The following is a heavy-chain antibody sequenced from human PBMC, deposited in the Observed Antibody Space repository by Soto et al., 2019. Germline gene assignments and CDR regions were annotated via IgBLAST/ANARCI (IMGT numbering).Heavy chain of an antibody. Sequence: SETLSLTCTVSGGSISSGGYYWSWIRQHPGKGLEWIGYIYYSGSTYYNPSLKSRVTISVDTSKNQFSLKLSSLTGADTAVYYCAGTTYGSGSSSASYGTDVWCQGTTVTVSS. J-gene: IGHJ6*02. CDR2: IYYSGST. CDR3: AGTTYGSGSSSASYGTDV. D-gene: IGHD3-10*01. V-gene: IGHV4-31*03. CDR1: GGSISSGGYY.